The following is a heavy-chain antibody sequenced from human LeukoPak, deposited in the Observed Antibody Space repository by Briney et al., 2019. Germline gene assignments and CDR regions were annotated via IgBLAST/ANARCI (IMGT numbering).Heavy chain of an antibody. V-gene: IGHV1-18*01. CDR2: ISAYNGNT. Sequence: ASVKVSCKVSGYTFTNYGISWVRQAPGQGLEWMGWISAYNGNTEYAQKFQGRVTMTTDTSTSTAYVELRNLRSDDTAMYYCARSQYLLLSWWNAFDIWGQGTTVTVSS. J-gene: IGHJ3*02. CDR3: ARSQYLLLSWWNAFDI. CDR1: GYTFTNYG. D-gene: IGHD2-2*01.